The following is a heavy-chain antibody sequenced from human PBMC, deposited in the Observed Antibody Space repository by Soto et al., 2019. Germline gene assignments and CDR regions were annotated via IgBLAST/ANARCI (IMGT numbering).Heavy chain of an antibody. D-gene: IGHD3-10*01. Sequence: SETLSLTCTVSGGSISSGGYYWSWIRQHPGKGLEWIGYIYYSGSTYYNPSLKSRVTISVDTSKNQFSLKLSSVTAADTAVYYCARVGRNSGSYYFDYWGQGTLVTVSS. CDR2: IYYSGST. CDR3: ARVGRNSGSYYFDY. V-gene: IGHV4-31*03. CDR1: GGSISSGGYY. J-gene: IGHJ4*02.